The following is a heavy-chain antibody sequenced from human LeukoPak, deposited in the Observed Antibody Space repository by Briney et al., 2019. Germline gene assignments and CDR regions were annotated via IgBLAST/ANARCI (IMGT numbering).Heavy chain of an antibody. CDR2: ISAYNGNT. V-gene: IGHV1-18*01. D-gene: IGHD3-9*01. CDR3: ARVYDILTGPRFDH. CDR1: GYTFTTYG. J-gene: IGHJ5*02. Sequence: ASLTVSCKASGYTFTTYGISWGRQAPGEGLGWRGWISAYNGNTNYTQKLQGRVTMTTDTSTSTAYMELRSLRSDDTAVYYCARVYDILTGPRFDHWGQGTLVTVSS.